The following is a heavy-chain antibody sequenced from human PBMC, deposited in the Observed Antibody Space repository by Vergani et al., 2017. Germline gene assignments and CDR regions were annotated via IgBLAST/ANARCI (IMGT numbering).Heavy chain of an antibody. Sequence: QVQLVQSGAEVKKPGASVKVSCKASGYTFTSYAMHWVRQAPGQRLEWMGWINAGNGNTKYSQKFQGRVTITRGTSASTAYMELSSLRSEDTAVYYCARDSSGWSDYWGQGTLVTVSS. CDR2: INAGNGNT. J-gene: IGHJ4*02. CDR3: ARDSSGWSDY. CDR1: GYTFTSYA. V-gene: IGHV1-3*01. D-gene: IGHD6-19*01.